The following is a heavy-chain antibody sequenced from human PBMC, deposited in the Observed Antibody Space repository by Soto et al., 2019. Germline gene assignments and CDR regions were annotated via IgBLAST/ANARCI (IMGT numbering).Heavy chain of an antibody. J-gene: IGHJ4*02. CDR2: INYSGST. V-gene: IGHV4-61*01. Sequence: SETLSLTCTVSGDSISANNYYWSWIRQPPGKGLEWIAYINYSGSTSYSPSLKSRVTISVDTSKNQLSLRLNSVTAADTAMYYCARQDSRYARSHDYWGQGILVTVSS. CDR1: GDSISANNYY. CDR3: ARQDSRYARSHDY. D-gene: IGHD5-12*01.